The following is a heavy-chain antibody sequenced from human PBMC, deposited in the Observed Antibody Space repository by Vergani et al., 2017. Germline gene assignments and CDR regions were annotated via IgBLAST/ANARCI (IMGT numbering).Heavy chain of an antibody. V-gene: IGHV3-9*02. CDR3: AKGLGTSSGGGWFDP. J-gene: IGHJ5*02. Sequence: EVQLEESGGGLVLPGRSLRLSCVASGFTSAGYAMHWVRQAPGKGLEWVSGISWNSNSIGYADSVKGRFTISRDNAKNSLYLQMNSLRAEDTALYCCAKGLGTSSGGGWFDPWGQGTLVTVSS. CDR1: GFTSAGYA. CDR2: ISWNSNSI. D-gene: IGHD6-6*01.